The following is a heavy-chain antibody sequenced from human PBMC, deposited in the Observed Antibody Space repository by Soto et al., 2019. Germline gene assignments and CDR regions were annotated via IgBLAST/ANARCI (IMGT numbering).Heavy chain of an antibody. V-gene: IGHV3-23*01. J-gene: IGHJ4*02. Sequence: GGSLRLSCAASGFTFDDYTMHWVRQAPGKGLEWVSAISGSGGSTYYADSVKGRFTISRDNSKNTLYLQMNSLRAEDTAVYYCATFIAVAGVDYWGQGTLVTVSS. CDR1: GFTFDDYT. CDR3: ATFIAVAGVDY. CDR2: ISGSGGST. D-gene: IGHD6-19*01.